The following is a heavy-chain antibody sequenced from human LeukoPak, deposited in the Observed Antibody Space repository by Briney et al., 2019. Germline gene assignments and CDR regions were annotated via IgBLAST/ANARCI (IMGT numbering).Heavy chain of an antibody. Sequence: ASVKVSCKTSGYSFTDYYMHWVRQAPGQGLEWMGWLNPNSGGTNYAQKFQGRVTLIRDTSVDTAYMELSSLTSDDTAVYYCARVTFWGAAGRGPHIDYWGQGTLVTVSS. CDR2: LNPNSGGT. J-gene: IGHJ4*02. D-gene: IGHD6-13*01. CDR1: GYSFTDYY. V-gene: IGHV1-2*02. CDR3: ARVTFWGAAGRGPHIDY.